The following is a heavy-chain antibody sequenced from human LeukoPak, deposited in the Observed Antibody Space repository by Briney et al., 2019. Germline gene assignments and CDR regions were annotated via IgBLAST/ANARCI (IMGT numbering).Heavy chain of an antibody. V-gene: IGHV3-33*01. CDR3: ARDRGQDDPIDI. J-gene: IGHJ4*02. CDR2: IWHDGSVL. D-gene: IGHD3-10*01. Sequence: GRSLRLSCAASGFTLRSYGMHWVRQAPGEGLEWVAVIWHDGSVLDYSESVKGRLTVSRDNRKNTLYLQMDSLRVEDTAVYYCARDRGQDDPIDIWGQGTLVTVSS. CDR1: GFTLRSYG.